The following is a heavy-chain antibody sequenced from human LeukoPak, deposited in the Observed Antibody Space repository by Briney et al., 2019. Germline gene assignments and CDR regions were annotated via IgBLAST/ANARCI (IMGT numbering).Heavy chain of an antibody. J-gene: IGHJ5*02. CDR2: IYWDDDK. CDR1: GFSVNSSGVG. Sequence: ESGPTLVKPSQTLTLTCSLSGFSVNSSGVGVGWIRQPPGKALEWLALIYWDDDKRYSPSLESRLTITRDTSRNQVVLKMTNMDPVGTGTYFCAHRTMTTITGTTFDHWGQGILVTVSS. CDR3: AHRTMTTITGTTFDH. V-gene: IGHV2-5*02. D-gene: IGHD1-1*01.